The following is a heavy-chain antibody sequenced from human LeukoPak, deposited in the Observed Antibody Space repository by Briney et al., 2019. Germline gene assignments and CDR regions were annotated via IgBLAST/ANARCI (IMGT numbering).Heavy chain of an antibody. D-gene: IGHD5-12*01. J-gene: IGHJ4*02. Sequence: ASVKVSCKASGYAFTGYYMHWVRQAPGQGLEWMGWINPNSGGTNYAQKFQGRVTMTRDTSISTAYMELSRLRSDDTAVYYCARDRGYIVATGAVGYWGQGTLATVSS. CDR3: ARDRGYIVATGAVGY. CDR2: INPNSGGT. CDR1: GYAFTGYY. V-gene: IGHV1-2*02.